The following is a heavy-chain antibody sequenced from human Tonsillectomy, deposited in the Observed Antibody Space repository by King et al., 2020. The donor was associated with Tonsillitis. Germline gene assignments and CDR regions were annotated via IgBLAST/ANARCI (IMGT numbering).Heavy chain of an antibody. D-gene: IGHD6-19*01. V-gene: IGHV3-33*05. CDR2: ISYDGSNK. CDR1: GFTLRSFG. J-gene: IGHJ2*01. CDR3: AREYVSGWDNWYLDL. Sequence: VQLVESGGGVVQPGRSLRVSCAVSGFTLRSFGMHWVRQAPGKGLEWVALISYDGSNKNYTDSVKGRFTISRDISRNTVYLQMNSLRAEDTALYYCAREYVSGWDNWYLDLWGRGTRVSVSS.